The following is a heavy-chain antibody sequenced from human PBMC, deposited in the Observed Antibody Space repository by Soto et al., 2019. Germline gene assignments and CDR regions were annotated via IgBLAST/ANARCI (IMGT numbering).Heavy chain of an antibody. J-gene: IGHJ6*02. V-gene: IGHV3-66*01. D-gene: IGHD3-10*01. CDR2: IYSGGST. CDR3: ARDMVRGMDV. Sequence: GGSLRLSCTASGFNVSSNYMSWVRQAPGKGLEWVSVIYSGGSTYYADSVKGRFTISRDNSKNTLYLQMNSLRAEDTAVYYCARDMVRGMDVWGQGTTVTVSS. CDR1: GFNVSSNY.